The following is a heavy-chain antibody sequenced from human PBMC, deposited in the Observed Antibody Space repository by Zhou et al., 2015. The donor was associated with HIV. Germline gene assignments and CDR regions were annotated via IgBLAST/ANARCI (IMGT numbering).Heavy chain of an antibody. CDR1: GYTFTSYY. D-gene: IGHD5-24*01. J-gene: IGHJ3*02. CDR2: INPSGGST. V-gene: IGHV1-46*01. Sequence: QVQLVQSGAEVKKPGASVKVSCKASGYTFTSYYMHWVRQAPGQGLEWMGIINPSGGSTSYAQKFQGRVTMTRDTSTSTVYMELSSLRSEDTAVYYCAWGFVEMATIYCPSFDIWGQGDKWSPSLQ. CDR3: AWGFVEMATIYCPSFDI.